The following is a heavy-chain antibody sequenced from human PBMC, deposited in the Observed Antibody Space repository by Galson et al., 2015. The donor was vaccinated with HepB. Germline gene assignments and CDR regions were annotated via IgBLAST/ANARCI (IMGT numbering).Heavy chain of an antibody. D-gene: IGHD2-2*01. V-gene: IGHV3-9*01. CDR2: ISWNSGSI. Sequence: SLRLSCAASGFTFDDYAMHWVRQAPGKGLEWVSGISWNSGSIGYADSVKGRFTISRDNAKNSLYLQMNSLRAEDTALYYCAKGLDIVVVPAALPFDAFDIWGQGTMVTVSS. J-gene: IGHJ3*02. CDR1: GFTFDDYA. CDR3: AKGLDIVVVPAALPFDAFDI.